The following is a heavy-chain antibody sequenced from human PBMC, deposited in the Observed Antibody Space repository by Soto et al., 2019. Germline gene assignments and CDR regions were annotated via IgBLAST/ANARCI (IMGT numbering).Heavy chain of an antibody. CDR2: INPNSGGT. Sequence: QVQLVQSGAEVKKPGASVKVSCKASGFTFSAYYIYWVRQAPGQGLEWIGWINPNSGGTNNAQKFKGRVTTTRDTSTSTVYMELSALIPDDTAVYYCARSLLDEYSSSWRSAYYGMDVWGQGTTVTVSS. V-gene: IGHV1-2*02. CDR3: ARSLLDEYSSSWRSAYYGMDV. CDR1: GFTFSAYY. J-gene: IGHJ6*02. D-gene: IGHD6-13*01.